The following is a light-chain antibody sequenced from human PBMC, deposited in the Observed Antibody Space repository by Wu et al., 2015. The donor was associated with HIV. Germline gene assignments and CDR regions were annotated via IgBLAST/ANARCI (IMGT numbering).Light chain of an antibody. CDR3: QQTFDTSHT. CDR1: QSIAGF. Sequence: DIQMTQSPSSLSASVGDRVTITCRASQSIAGFLNWYQHKPGKAPNLLIYDSSSLQGGVPSRFSGSGSETDFTLTISSLRPEDSATYYCQQTFDTSHTFGQGTKLEIK. CDR2: DSS. V-gene: IGKV1-39*01. J-gene: IGKJ2*01.